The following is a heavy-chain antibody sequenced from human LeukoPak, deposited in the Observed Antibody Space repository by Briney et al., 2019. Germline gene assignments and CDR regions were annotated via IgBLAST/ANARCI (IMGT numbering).Heavy chain of an antibody. J-gene: IGHJ4*02. Sequence: GGSLRLSCAASGFTFSSYALHWVRQAPGKGLEWVAITSYDGSTKSYADSVKGRFTISRDNSKSTLYLEMNSLTAEDTAVYYCARNSPYCSSANCYNTQYYFDYWGQGTLVTVSS. CDR3: ARNSPYCSSANCYNTQYYFDY. CDR1: GFTFSSYA. CDR2: TSYDGSTK. V-gene: IGHV3-30*01. D-gene: IGHD2-2*02.